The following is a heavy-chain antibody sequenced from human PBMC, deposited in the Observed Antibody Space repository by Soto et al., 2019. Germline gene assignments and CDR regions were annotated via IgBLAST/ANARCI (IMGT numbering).Heavy chain of an antibody. CDR1: GFTFSSYI. CDR2: ISSSSSYI. CDR3: AREIYYYGSGSYPPGRY. J-gene: IGHJ4*02. D-gene: IGHD3-10*01. V-gene: IGHV3-21*01. Sequence: GGSLRLSCAASGFTFSSYITNWVRQAPGKGLEWVSSISSSSSYIYYADSVKGRFTISRDNAKNSLYLQMNSLRAEDTAVYYCAREIYYYGSGSYPPGRYWGQGTLVTVSS.